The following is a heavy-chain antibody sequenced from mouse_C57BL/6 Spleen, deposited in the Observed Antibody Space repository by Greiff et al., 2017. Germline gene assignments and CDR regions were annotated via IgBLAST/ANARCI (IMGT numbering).Heavy chain of an antibody. Sequence: QVHVKQSGAELAKPGASVKLSCKASGYTFTSYWMHWVKQRPGQGLEWIGYINPSSGYTKYNQKFKDKATLTADKSSSTAYMQLSRLTYEDSAVYYCALLYGYDVAMDYWGQGTSVTVSS. CDR2: INPSSGYT. J-gene: IGHJ4*01. CDR3: ALLYGYDVAMDY. CDR1: GYTFTSYW. D-gene: IGHD2-2*01. V-gene: IGHV1-7*01.